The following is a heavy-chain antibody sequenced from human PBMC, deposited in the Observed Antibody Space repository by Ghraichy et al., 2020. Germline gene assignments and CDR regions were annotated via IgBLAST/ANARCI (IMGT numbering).Heavy chain of an antibody. D-gene: IGHD5-18*01. Sequence: SETLSLTCTVSGGSISSGGYYWSWIRQHPGKGLEWIGYIYYSGSTYYNPSLKSRVTISVDTSKNQFSLKLSSVTAADTAVYYCARVYTAMAPYYFDYWGQGTLVTVSS. V-gene: IGHV4-31*03. CDR1: GGSISSGGYY. CDR2: IYYSGST. J-gene: IGHJ4*02. CDR3: ARVYTAMAPYYFDY.